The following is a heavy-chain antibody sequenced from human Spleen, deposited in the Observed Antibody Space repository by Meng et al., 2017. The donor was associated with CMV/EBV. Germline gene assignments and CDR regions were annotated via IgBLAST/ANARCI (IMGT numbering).Heavy chain of an antibody. D-gene: IGHD3-22*01. CDR2: INPTGTST. CDR1: GYTFTTFY. J-gene: IGHJ4*02. CDR3: VRDDHYDNSGRPRGVY. Sequence: SGYTFTTFYMHWVRQAPGQGPEWMGIINPTGTSTSYAQIFQGRLTITRDTSTSTVYMELSSLTSEDTAIYFCVRDDHYDNSGRPRGVYWGQGTLVTVSS. V-gene: IGHV1-46*01.